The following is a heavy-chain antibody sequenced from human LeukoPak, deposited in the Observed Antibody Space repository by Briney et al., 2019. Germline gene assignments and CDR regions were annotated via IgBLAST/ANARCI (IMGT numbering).Heavy chain of an antibody. CDR1: GFTVSSNY. Sequence: GGSLRLSCAASGFTVSSNYMSWVRQAPGKGLEWVAVISYDGSNKYYADSVKGRFTISRDNSKNTLYLQMNSLRAEDTAVYYCARRSLGQWLGAFDIWGQGTMVTVSS. CDR3: ARRSLGQWLGAFDI. CDR2: ISYDGSNK. V-gene: IGHV3-30-3*01. D-gene: IGHD6-19*01. J-gene: IGHJ3*02.